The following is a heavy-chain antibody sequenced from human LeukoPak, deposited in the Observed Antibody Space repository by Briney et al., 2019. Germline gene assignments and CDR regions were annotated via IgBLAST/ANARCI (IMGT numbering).Heavy chain of an antibody. D-gene: IGHD2/OR15-2a*01. J-gene: IGHJ4*02. V-gene: IGHV3-53*01. CDR1: GFVVTANY. Sequence: GGSLRLSCAASGFVVTANYLAWARQAPGKGLEWVSTISNGGDPFYGDSVKGRSTISRDESTNTFSLQLDSLRVEDMGVYYCALLSGGTFDYWGQGTQVTVAS. CDR3: ALLSGGTFDY. CDR2: ISNGGDP.